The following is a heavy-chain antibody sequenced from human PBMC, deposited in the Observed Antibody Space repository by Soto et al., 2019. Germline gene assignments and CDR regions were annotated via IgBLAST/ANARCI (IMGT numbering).Heavy chain of an antibody. CDR2: IYYSGST. J-gene: IGHJ4*02. CDR3: ARDNDYGDGGGYDY. Sequence: QVQLQESGPGLVKPSETLSLTCTVSGGSISSYYWSWIRQPPGKGLELIGYIYYSGSTNYNPSLKSRVTISVDTSKNQFSLKLSSVTAADTAVYYCARDNDYGDGGGYDYWGQGTLVTVSS. V-gene: IGHV4-59*01. CDR1: GGSISSYY. D-gene: IGHD4-17*01.